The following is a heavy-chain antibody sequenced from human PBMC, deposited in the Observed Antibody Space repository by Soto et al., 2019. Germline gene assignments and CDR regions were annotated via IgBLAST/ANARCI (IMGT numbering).Heavy chain of an antibody. CDR3: ARAGDGYNLDSLYFDY. V-gene: IGHV4-30-4*01. CDR2: IYYSGST. J-gene: IGHJ4*02. D-gene: IGHD5-12*01. CDR1: GGSISSGDYY. Sequence: PSETPSLTCTVSGGSISSGDYYWSWIRQPPGKGLEWIGYIYYSGSTYHNPSLKSRVTISVDTSKNQFSLKLSSVTAADTAVYYCARAGDGYNLDSLYFDYWGQGTLVTVSS.